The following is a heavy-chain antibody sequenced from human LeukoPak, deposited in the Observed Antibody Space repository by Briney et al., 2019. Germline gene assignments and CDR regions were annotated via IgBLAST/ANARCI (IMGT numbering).Heavy chain of an antibody. Sequence: GGSLRLSCVASGFTFSSYAMSWVRQAPGKGLEWVSSISGSGGSTYYADSVKGRFTISRDNSKNTLYLQMNSLRAEDTAVYYCARDPPMARRNFDYWGQGTLVTVSS. CDR3: ARDPPMARRNFDY. J-gene: IGHJ4*02. D-gene: IGHD5-24*01. CDR1: GFTFSSYA. V-gene: IGHV3-23*01. CDR2: ISGSGGST.